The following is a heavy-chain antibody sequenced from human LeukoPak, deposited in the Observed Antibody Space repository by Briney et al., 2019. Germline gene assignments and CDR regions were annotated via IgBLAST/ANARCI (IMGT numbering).Heavy chain of an antibody. D-gene: IGHD5-12*01. J-gene: IGHJ4*02. CDR3: ATNGGGDSGYGNFDY. V-gene: IGHV3-23*01. CDR1: GFTFRSYG. CDR2: ISGSGGNT. Sequence: GGSLRLSCAASGFTFRSYGMSWVRQAPGKGLEWVSGISGSGGNTFYTDSVEGRFTISRDNAKNSLYLQMNSLRAEDTALYYCATNGGGDSGYGNFDYWGQGTLVTVSS.